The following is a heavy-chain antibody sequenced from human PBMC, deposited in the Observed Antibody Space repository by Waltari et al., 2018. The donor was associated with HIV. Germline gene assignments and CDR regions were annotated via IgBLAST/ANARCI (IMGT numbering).Heavy chain of an antibody. CDR1: GFTFSTFS. D-gene: IGHD3-10*01. Sequence: EVQLVESGGGLVKPGGSLRLSCAASGFTFSTFSLHWVAQAPGKGLEWVSSISSGSSYIYYADSVKGRFTISRDNAKNSLYLQMNSLRVEDTAVYYCARVNTMVQGVRVYYYGMDVWGQGTTVTVSS. CDR3: ARVNTMVQGVRVYYYGMDV. CDR2: ISSGSSYI. V-gene: IGHV3-21*01. J-gene: IGHJ6*02.